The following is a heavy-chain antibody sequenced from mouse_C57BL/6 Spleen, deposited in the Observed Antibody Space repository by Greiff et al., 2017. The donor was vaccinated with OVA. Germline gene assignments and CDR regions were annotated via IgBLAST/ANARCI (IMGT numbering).Heavy chain of an antibody. J-gene: IGHJ3*01. V-gene: IGHV1-39*01. CDR3: ASYYYGSSPWFAY. CDR1: GYSFTDYN. CDR2: INPNYGTT. D-gene: IGHD1-1*01. Sequence: EVQLQQSGPELVKPGASVKISCKASGYSFTDYNMNWVKQSNGKSLEWIGVINPNYGTTSYNQKFKGKATLTVDESSSTAYMQLNSLTSEDSAVYYCASYYYGSSPWFAYWGQGTLVTVAA.